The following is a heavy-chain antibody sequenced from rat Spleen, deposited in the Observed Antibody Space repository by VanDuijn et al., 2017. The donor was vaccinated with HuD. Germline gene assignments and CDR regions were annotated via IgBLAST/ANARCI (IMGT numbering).Heavy chain of an antibody. D-gene: IGHD1-11*01. CDR2: ISYGDTSGHSST. V-gene: IGHV5-7*01. J-gene: IGHJ4*01. CDR1: GFTFSSFP. CDR3: ASQNYGGYVMDA. Sequence: EVQLVESGGGLVQPGRSLKLSCAASGFTFSSFPMAWVRQAPKKGLEWVATISYGDTSGHSSTYYRDSVKGRFTISRDNAKSTLSLQMDSLRSEDTATYYCASQNYGGYVMDAWGQGASVTVSS.